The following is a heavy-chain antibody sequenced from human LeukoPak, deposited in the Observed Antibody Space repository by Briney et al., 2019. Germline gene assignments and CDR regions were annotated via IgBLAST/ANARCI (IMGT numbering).Heavy chain of an antibody. V-gene: IGHV1-18*01. D-gene: IGHD6-19*01. CDR2: ISAYNGNT. CDR1: GYTFTSYG. CDR3: ARAGGIPVAVTPGEFQH. Sequence: GASVKVSCKASGYTFTSYGISWVRQAPGQGLEWMGWISAYNGNTNYAQKLQGRVTMTTDTSTSTAYMELRSLRSDDTAVYYCARAGGIPVAVTPGEFQHWGQGTLVTVSS. J-gene: IGHJ1*01.